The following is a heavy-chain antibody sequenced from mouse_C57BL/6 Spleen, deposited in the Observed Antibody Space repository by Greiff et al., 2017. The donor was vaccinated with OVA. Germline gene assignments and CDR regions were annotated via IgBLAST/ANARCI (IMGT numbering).Heavy chain of an antibody. CDR3: ARSPYDYDVGYFDY. V-gene: IGHV1-55*01. J-gene: IGHJ2*01. CDR2: IYPGSGST. CDR1: GYTFTSYW. D-gene: IGHD2-4*01. Sequence: VQLQQPGAELVKPGASVKMSCKASGYTFTSYWITWVKQRPGQGLEWIGDIYPGSGSTNYNEKFKSKATLTVDTSSSTAYMQLSSLTSEDSAVYYCARSPYDYDVGYFDYWGQGTTLTVSS.